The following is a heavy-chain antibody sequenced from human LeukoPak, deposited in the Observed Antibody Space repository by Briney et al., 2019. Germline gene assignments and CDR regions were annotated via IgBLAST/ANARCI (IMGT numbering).Heavy chain of an antibody. J-gene: IGHJ5*02. Sequence: PSETLSLTCAVYCGSFSGYYWSWIRQPPGKGLEWIGEINHSGSTNYNPSLKSRVTISVDTSKNQFSLKLSSVTAADTAVYYCARGPPWGFWSGYYNNWFDPWGQGTLVTVSS. CDR1: CGSFSGYY. V-gene: IGHV4-34*01. CDR2: INHSGST. CDR3: ARGPPWGFWSGYYNNWFDP. D-gene: IGHD3-3*01.